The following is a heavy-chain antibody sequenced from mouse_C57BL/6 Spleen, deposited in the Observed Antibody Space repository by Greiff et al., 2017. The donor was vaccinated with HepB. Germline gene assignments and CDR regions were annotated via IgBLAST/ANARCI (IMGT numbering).Heavy chain of an antibody. V-gene: IGHV1-52*01. D-gene: IGHD2-4*01. CDR1: GYTFTSYW. Sequence: QVQLQQPGAELVRPGSSVKLSCKASGYTFTSYWMHWVKQRPIQGLEWIGNIDPSDSETHYNQKFKDKATLTVDKSSSTAYMQLSSLTSEDSAVYYCARGVYYDYDGLDYGGQGTTLSVSS. CDR2: IDPSDSET. J-gene: IGHJ2*01. CDR3: ARGVYYDYDGLDY.